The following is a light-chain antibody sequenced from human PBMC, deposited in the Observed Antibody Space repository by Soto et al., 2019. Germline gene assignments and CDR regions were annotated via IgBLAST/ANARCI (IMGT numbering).Light chain of an antibody. V-gene: IGKV2-30*02. CDR1: QSLVHSDGNTY. Sequence: IVLTQSPLSLPVTLGQPASISCRSSQSLVHSDGNTYLNWFQQRPGQSPRRLIYKASNRDSGVPDRFSGSWSGTDFTLSISRVEADDVGVYYCMQGITFTFGEGTRVEIK. CDR3: MQGITFT. CDR2: KAS. J-gene: IGKJ4*02.